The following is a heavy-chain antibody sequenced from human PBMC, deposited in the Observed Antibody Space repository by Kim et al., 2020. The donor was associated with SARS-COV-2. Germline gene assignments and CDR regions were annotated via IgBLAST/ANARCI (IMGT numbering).Heavy chain of an antibody. Sequence: GGSLRLSCAASGFTFSSYAMHWVRQAPGKGLEWVAVIWYDGSNKYYADSVKGRFTISRDNSKNTLYLQMNSLRAEDTAVYYCAKESRSSGYYLYWGQGTLVTVSS. J-gene: IGHJ4*02. V-gene: IGHV3-33*06. CDR2: IWYDGSNK. CDR1: GFTFSSYA. D-gene: IGHD3-22*01. CDR3: AKESRSSGYYLY.